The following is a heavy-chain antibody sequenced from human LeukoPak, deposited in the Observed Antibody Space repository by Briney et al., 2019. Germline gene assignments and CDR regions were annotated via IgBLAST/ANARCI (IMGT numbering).Heavy chain of an antibody. CDR1: GGSFSGYY. CDR3: ARAGVVAARGRDV. J-gene: IGHJ6*02. Sequence: PSETLSLTCAVYGGSFSGYYWSWIRQPPGKGLEWIGEINHSGSTNYNPSLKSRVTISVDTSKNQFSLKLSSVTAADTAVYYCARAGVVAARGRDVWGQGTTVTVSS. D-gene: IGHD2-15*01. V-gene: IGHV4-34*01. CDR2: INHSGST.